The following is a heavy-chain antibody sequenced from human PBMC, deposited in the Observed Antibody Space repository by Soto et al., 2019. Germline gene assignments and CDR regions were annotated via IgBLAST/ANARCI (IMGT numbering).Heavy chain of an antibody. CDR2: IIPILGIA. CDR3: ARDTPAGWFDP. J-gene: IGHJ5*02. CDR1: GGTFSSYT. Sequence: QVQLVQSGAEVKKPGSSVKVSCKASGGTFSSYTISWVRQAPGQGLEWMGRIIPILGIANYAQKFQGRVTXTXXKSTSTAYMELSSLRSEDTAVYYCARDTPAGWFDPWGQGTLVTVSS. D-gene: IGHD6-25*01. V-gene: IGHV1-69*08.